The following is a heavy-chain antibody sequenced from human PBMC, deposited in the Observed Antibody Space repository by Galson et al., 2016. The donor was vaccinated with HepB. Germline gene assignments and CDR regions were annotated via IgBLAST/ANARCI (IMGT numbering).Heavy chain of an antibody. V-gene: IGHV3-23*01. CDR3: ASPKGPYYFDSSGYWAH. CDR1: GFTFSDFA. D-gene: IGHD3-22*01. CDR2: ISDSAGDT. Sequence: SLRLSCAASGFTFSDFAMSWVRQAPGKGPEWVPGISDSAGDTYYADSVKGRFVVSRDNSKNTLYLHMNSLNAEDTAVYYCASPKGPYYFDSSGYWAHWGQGTLVTISS. J-gene: IGHJ4*02.